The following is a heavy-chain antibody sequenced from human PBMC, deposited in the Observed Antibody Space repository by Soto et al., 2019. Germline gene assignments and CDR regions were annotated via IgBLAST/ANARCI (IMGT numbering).Heavy chain of an antibody. CDR2: ISAYNGNT. Sequence: ASVKVSCKASGYTFTSYGISWVRQAPGQGLEWMGWISAYNGNTNYAQKLQGRVTMTTDTSTSTAYMELRSLRSDDTAVYYCARGPCSSTSCEGETDYYYGMDVWGQGTTVTVSS. CDR1: GYTFTSYG. CDR3: ARGPCSSTSCEGETDYYYGMDV. J-gene: IGHJ6*02. D-gene: IGHD2-2*01. V-gene: IGHV1-18*01.